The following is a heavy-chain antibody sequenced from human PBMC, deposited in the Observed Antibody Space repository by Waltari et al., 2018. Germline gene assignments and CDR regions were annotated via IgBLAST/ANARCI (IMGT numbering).Heavy chain of an antibody. J-gene: IGHJ4*02. D-gene: IGHD3-22*01. CDR2: INHSGST. CDR1: GGSFSGYY. Sequence: QVQLQQWGAGLLKPSETLSLTCAVYGGSFSGYYWSWIRQPPGKGLEWIGEINHSGSTNYNPSLKRRVTKSVDASKNQFSLELSSVTAADTAVYYCARTSYYYDGSGYDWGYWGQGTLVTVSS. V-gene: IGHV4-34*01. CDR3: ARTSYYYDGSGYDWGY.